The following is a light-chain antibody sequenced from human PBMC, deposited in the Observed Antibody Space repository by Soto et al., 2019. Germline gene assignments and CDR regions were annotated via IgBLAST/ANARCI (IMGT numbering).Light chain of an antibody. J-gene: IGKJ1*01. CDR2: DAS. CDR1: QSVSSY. Sequence: EIVLTQSPATLSLSPGERDTLPCRASQSVSSYLAWYQQKPGQAPRLLIYDASNRATGIPARFSGSGSGTDFTLTISSLEPEDFAVYYCQQRSNWPRTFGQGTKVDIK. CDR3: QQRSNWPRT. V-gene: IGKV3-11*01.